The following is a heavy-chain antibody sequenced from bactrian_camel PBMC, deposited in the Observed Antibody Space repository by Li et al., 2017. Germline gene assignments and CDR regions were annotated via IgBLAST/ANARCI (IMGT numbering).Heavy chain of an antibody. D-gene: IGHD2*01. Sequence: HVQLVESGGGLVQPGGSLNLSCAATGKTNVLNCMGWFRQAPGKEREGVASIYASGRSTFYADSVKDRFTISHDKATSTVYLQMNDLKSEDTAVYYCAASKMTCRRLVVTPDFAYWGHGTQVTVS. J-gene: IGHJ6*01. CDR1: GKTNVLNC. CDR3: AASKMTCRRLVVTPDFAY. CDR2: IYASGRST. V-gene: IGHV3S54*01.